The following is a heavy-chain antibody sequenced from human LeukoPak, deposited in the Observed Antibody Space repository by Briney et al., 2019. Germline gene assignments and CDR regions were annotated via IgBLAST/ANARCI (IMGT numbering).Heavy chain of an antibody. CDR3: ARGQTTVGY. CDR1: GYSISSGYY. D-gene: IGHD4-23*01. CDR2: IYHSGST. J-gene: IGHJ4*02. V-gene: IGHV4-38-2*02. Sequence: PSETLSLTCTVSGYSISSGYYWGWIRQPPGKGLEWIGSIYHSGSTYYNPSLKSRVTISVDTSKNQFSLKLSSVTAADTAVYYCARGQTTVGYWDQGTPVTVSS.